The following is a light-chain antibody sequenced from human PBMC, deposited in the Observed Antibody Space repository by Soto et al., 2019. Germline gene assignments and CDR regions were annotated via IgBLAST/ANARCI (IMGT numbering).Light chain of an antibody. CDR1: QSVSSN. V-gene: IGKV3-15*01. J-gene: IGKJ2*01. Sequence: EIVMTQSPATLSVSPGERATLSCRASQSVSSNLAWYQQKPGQAPRLLIYGASTRATGIPASFSGSGSGTEFTLTISSLQSEDFAVYYCQQYNNWPPYTFGQGTNLEIK. CDR3: QQYNNWPPYT. CDR2: GAS.